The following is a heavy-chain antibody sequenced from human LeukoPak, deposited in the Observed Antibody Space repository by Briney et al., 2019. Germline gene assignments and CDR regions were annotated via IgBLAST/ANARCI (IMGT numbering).Heavy chain of an antibody. J-gene: IGHJ3*02. V-gene: IGHV3-9*01. CDR2: ISWNSRSI. Sequence: GESLRLSCAASGFTFDDYAMHWVRQAPGKGLEWVSGISWNSRSIGYADSVKGRFTISRDNAKNSLYLQMNSLRAEDTALYYCAKDIGVAAAAFDAFDIWGQGTMVTVSS. CDR1: GFTFDDYA. D-gene: IGHD6-13*01. CDR3: AKDIGVAAAAFDAFDI.